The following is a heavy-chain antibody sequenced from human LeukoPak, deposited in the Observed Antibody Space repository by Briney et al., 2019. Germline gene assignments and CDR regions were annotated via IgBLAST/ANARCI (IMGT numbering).Heavy chain of an antibody. J-gene: IGHJ4*02. V-gene: IGHV1-18*01. CDR1: GYTFSAYG. Sequence: GASVKVSCKASGYTFSAYGISWVRQAPGQGPEWMGWISAYNGDTKYAQNFQGRVTMTTDTSTSTAYMELRSLRSDDTAVYYCALSGSYAPFDYWGQGTLVTVSS. CDR2: ISAYNGDT. D-gene: IGHD1-26*01. CDR3: ALSGSYAPFDY.